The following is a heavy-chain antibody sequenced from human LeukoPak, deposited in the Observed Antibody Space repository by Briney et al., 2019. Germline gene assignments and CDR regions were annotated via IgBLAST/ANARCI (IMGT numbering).Heavy chain of an antibody. CDR1: GGSISSYC. CDR3: ARDNWNYGSSMDV. D-gene: IGHD1-7*01. V-gene: IGHV4-59*01. Sequence: SETLSLTCSVSGGSISSYCWSWIRQPPGKGLEWIGYIYYSGSTNYNPSLKSRVTISVDTSKNQFSLKLSSVTAADTAVYYCARDNWNYGSSMDVWGQGTTVTVSS. CDR2: IYYSGST. J-gene: IGHJ6*02.